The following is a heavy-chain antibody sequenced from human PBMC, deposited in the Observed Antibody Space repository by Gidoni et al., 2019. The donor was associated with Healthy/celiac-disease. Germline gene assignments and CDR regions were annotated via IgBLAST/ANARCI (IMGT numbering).Heavy chain of an antibody. CDR2: ISWDGGST. CDR3: AKEGGVPYGMDV. CDR1: GFPFDDYT. Sequence: EVQLVASGGVVVQPGGSLRLSCSASGFPFDDYTMHRVRPAPGKGLEWVSLISWDGGSTYDADSVKGRITISRDNSKKSLYLQMNSLRNEDTALYYCAKEGGVPYGMDVWGQGTTVTVSS. D-gene: IGHD3-16*01. V-gene: IGHV3-43*01. J-gene: IGHJ6*02.